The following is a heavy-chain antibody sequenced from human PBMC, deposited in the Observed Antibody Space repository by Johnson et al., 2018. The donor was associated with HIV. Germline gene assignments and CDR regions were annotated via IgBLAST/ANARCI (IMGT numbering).Heavy chain of an antibody. Sequence: VQLVESGGGLIQPGGSFRLSCAASGFTVSSTYMSWVRQAPGKGLEWVSVIYSGRSTYYADSVTGRFTISRDNSKNTLYLQMNSLRAEDTAVFYCARASLARGGKIRAFDIWGQGTMVTVSS. D-gene: IGHD4-23*01. J-gene: IGHJ3*02. CDR2: IYSGRST. V-gene: IGHV3-53*01. CDR1: GFTVSSTY. CDR3: ARASLARGGKIRAFDI.